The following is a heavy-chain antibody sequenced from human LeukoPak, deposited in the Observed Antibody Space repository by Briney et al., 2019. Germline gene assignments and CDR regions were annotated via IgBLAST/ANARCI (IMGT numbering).Heavy chain of an antibody. D-gene: IGHD5-18*01. CDR1: GFTFSTYW. Sequence: GGSLRLSCAASGFTFSTYWMHWVRQAPGKGLVWVSHINGDGSTTNYADSVKGRFTTSRDNAKNTLYLQVNSLRADDTAVYYCARDPQDKGDGYSYGYGLDYWGQGALVTVSS. CDR2: INGDGSTT. V-gene: IGHV3-74*01. CDR3: ARDPQDKGDGYSYGYGLDY. J-gene: IGHJ4*02.